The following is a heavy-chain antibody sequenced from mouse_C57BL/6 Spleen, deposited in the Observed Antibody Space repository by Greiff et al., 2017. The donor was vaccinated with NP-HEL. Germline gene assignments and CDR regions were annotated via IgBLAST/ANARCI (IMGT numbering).Heavy chain of an antibody. J-gene: IGHJ1*03. Sequence: VMLVESGPELVKPGASVKISCKASGYAFSSSWMNWVKQRPGKGLEWIGRIYPGDGDTNYNGKFKGKATLTADKSSSTAYMQLSSLTSEDSAVYFCARGSSGYWYFDVWGTGTTVTVSS. V-gene: IGHV1-82*01. CDR1: GYAFSSSW. CDR3: ARGSSGYWYFDV. CDR2: IYPGDGDT. D-gene: IGHD1-3*01.